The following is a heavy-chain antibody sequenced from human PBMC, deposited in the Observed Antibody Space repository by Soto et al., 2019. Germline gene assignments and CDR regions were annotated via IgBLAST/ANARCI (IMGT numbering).Heavy chain of an antibody. CDR1: GGTFSSYA. V-gene: IGHV1-69*13. CDR2: IIPIFGTA. Sequence: SVKVSCKASGGTFSSYAISWVRQAPGQGLEWMGGIIPIFGTANYAQKFQGRVTITADESTSTAYMELSSLRSEDTAVYCCARDRDPTYYDFWSGYYIYYWGQGTLVTVSS. J-gene: IGHJ4*02. D-gene: IGHD3-3*01. CDR3: ARDRDPTYYDFWSGYYIYY.